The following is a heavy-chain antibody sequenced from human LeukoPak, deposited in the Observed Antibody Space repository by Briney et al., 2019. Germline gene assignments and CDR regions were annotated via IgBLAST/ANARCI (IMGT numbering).Heavy chain of an antibody. CDR2: ISWDGSLT. Sequence: SGGSLRLSCAASGFTCDDYPMHWVRQVPGKALEWVSVISWDGSLTYYADSVQGRFTISRDNSRKSLDLQMNSLKTEDSALYFCTKGSLSHGSGNYFSIIDYWGHGTLVTVSS. CDR3: TKGSLSHGSGNYFSIIDY. CDR1: GFTCDDYP. V-gene: IGHV3-43*01. D-gene: IGHD3-10*01. J-gene: IGHJ4*01.